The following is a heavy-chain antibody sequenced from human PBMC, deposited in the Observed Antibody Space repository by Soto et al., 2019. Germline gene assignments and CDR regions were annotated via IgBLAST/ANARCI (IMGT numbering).Heavy chain of an antibody. CDR3: AKDTYYYDRSGYYTYDY. CDR1: GFTFSSYG. CDR2: ISYDGSNK. J-gene: IGHJ4*02. Sequence: HPGGSLRLSCAASGFTFSSYGVHWVRQAPGKGLEWVAVISYDGSNKQYADSVKGRFTISRDNSKNTLDLQMNSLRAEDTAVYYCAKDTYYYDRSGYYTYDYWGQGTLVTVSS. V-gene: IGHV3-30*18. D-gene: IGHD3-22*01.